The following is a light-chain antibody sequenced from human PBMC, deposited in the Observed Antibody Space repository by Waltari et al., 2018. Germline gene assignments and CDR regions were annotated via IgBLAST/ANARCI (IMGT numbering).Light chain of an antibody. CDR3: QQYYTTPLT. CDR2: WAS. J-gene: IGKJ4*01. V-gene: IGKV4-1*01. Sequence: DIVMTQSPDSLAVSLGERATINCKSSQSVLYRSNNKSYLVWYQQKPGQPPKLLIYWASTRESGVPDRFSGSGSGTDFTLTISSLQVEDVAVYYCQQYYTTPLTFGGGTKVEIK. CDR1: QSVLYRSNNKSY.